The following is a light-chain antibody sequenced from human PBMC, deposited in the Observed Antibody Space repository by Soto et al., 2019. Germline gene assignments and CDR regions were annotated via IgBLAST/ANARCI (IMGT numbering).Light chain of an antibody. Sequence: DIQMTQSPSTLSASVGDRVTITCRASQSISSWLAWYQQKPGKAPKLLIYKASTLKSGVPSRFSGSGSGTEFTLTISSLQADDYATFYCQQYHTDWTFGQGSMVDIK. CDR3: QQYHTDWT. J-gene: IGKJ1*01. V-gene: IGKV1-5*03. CDR1: QSISSW. CDR2: KAS.